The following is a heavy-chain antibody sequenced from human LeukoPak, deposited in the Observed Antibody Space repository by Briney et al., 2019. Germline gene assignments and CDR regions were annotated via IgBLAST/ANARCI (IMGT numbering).Heavy chain of an antibody. V-gene: IGHV3-21*01. CDR2: ITSSSYI. J-gene: IGHJ6*03. D-gene: IGHD3-3*01. CDR1: EFPFSAYS. Sequence: GGSLRLSCAASEFPFSAYSMNWVRQAPGKGLEWVSSITSSSYIYYADSVKGRFTISRDNAKNSLYLQMNSLRADDTAVYYCAREAGSGVGLWKGSSFYYYYYYYMDVWGKGTTVTVSS. CDR3: AREAGSGVGLWKGSSFYYYYYYYMDV.